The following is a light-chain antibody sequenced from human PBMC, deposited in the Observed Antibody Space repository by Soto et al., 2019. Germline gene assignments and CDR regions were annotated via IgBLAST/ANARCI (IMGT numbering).Light chain of an antibody. CDR1: QSVSNN. CDR2: GAS. J-gene: IGKJ4*01. Sequence: EIVMTQSPATLSVSPGERVTLSCRASQSVSNNLVWYQQKPGQAPRLLIYGASTRATAIPARFSGSGSVTDFTLTISSLQSEDFAVYYCQQYHNWPPLTFGGGTKVEIK. V-gene: IGKV3-15*01. CDR3: QQYHNWPPLT.